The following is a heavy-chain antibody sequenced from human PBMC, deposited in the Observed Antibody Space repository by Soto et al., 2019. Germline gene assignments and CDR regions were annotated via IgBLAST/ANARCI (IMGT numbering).Heavy chain of an antibody. CDR1: GFTVSSYA. V-gene: IGHV3-23*01. Sequence: GGSLRLSCAASGFTVSSYAMSWVRQAPGKGLEWVSAISGSGGSTYYADSVKGRFTISRDNSKNTLYLQMNSLRAEDTAVYYCAKDSITIFGVVIIAPDYFDYWGQGTLVTVSS. CDR2: ISGSGGST. CDR3: AKDSITIFGVVIIAPDYFDY. D-gene: IGHD3-3*01. J-gene: IGHJ4*02.